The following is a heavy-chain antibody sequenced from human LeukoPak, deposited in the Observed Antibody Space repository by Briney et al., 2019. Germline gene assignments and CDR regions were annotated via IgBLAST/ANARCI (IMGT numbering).Heavy chain of an antibody. CDR3: ARAIFGVVKAFDY. V-gene: IGHV4-38-2*02. CDR1: GYSISSGYY. Sequence: SETLSLTCTVSGYSISSGYYWGWIRQPPGKGLEWIGSIYHSGSTYYNPSLKSRVTISVDTSKNQFSLKLSSVTAADTAEYYCARAIFGVVKAFDYWGQGTLVTVSS. D-gene: IGHD3-3*01. J-gene: IGHJ4*02. CDR2: IYHSGST.